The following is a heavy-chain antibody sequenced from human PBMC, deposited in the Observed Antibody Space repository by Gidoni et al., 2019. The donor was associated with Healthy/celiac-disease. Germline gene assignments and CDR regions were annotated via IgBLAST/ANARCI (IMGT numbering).Heavy chain of an antibody. J-gene: IGHJ4*02. V-gene: IGHV3-23*01. CDR2: ISGGGGST. D-gene: IGHD6-19*01. CDR3: AKDREWLAPYYFDY. CDR1: GFIFSSYA. Sequence: EVQLLESGGGFVPPGVSLRLSCAASGFIFSSYAMIWVRQAPGKGLGWVSAISGGGGSTYYADSVKGRFTISRDNTKNTLYLQMNSLRAEDTAVYYCAKDREWLAPYYFDYWGQGTLVTVSS.